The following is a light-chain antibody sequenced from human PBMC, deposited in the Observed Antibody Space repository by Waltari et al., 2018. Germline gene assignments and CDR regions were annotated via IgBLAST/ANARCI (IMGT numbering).Light chain of an antibody. CDR2: SNN. J-gene: IGLJ3*02. V-gene: IGLV1-44*01. CDR1: SPNIGRYS. CDR3: AAWDASLNAWV. Sequence: QSVLTQPPSASGTPGPRIIIPCSGSSPNIGRYSVNWYQQFPGTAPKFLIQSNNQRPSGVPDRFSGSKSGTSASLAISGLQSEDEADYYCAAWDASLNAWVYGGGTKLTVL.